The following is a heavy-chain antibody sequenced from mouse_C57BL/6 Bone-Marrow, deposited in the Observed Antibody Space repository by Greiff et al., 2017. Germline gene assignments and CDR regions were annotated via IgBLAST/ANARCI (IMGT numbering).Heavy chain of an antibody. D-gene: IGHD2-3*01. CDR1: GYSITSGYY. J-gene: IGHJ3*01. Sequence: ESGPGLVKPSQSLSLTCSVTGYSITSGYYWNWIRQFPGNKLEWMGYISYDGSNNYNPSLKNRISITRDTSTNQFFLKLNSVTTEDTATYYCARAWLIRGGFAYWGQGTLVTVSA. CDR3: ARAWLIRGGFAY. CDR2: ISYDGSN. V-gene: IGHV3-6*01.